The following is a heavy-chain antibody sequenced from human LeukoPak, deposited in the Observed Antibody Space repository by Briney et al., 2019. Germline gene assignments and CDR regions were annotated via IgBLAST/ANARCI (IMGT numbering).Heavy chain of an antibody. CDR3: AKVTVYYFDY. CDR2: ISGSAART. Sequence: GGSLRLSCAASGFTFSTYGMTWVRQAPGRGLEWVSAISGSAARTFYADSVKGRFTISRDNSKNTLSLQMNSLRAEDTAVYYCAKVTVYYFDYWGQGTLVTVSS. CDR1: GFTFSTYG. J-gene: IGHJ4*02. D-gene: IGHD4-17*01. V-gene: IGHV3-23*01.